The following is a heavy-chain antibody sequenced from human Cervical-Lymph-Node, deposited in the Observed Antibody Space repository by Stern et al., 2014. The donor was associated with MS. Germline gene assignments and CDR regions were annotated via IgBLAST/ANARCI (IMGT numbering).Heavy chain of an antibody. Sequence: VQLVESGGGVVQRGRSLRLSCAASGFTFSNYAMFWVRQAPGKGPEWVAHISYEGSSTNYADSVKGRFTVSRDNSMHTLYLQMNSLRPDDTAVYSCVRGSGWYTEYYFDYWGQGALVTVSS. CDR2: ISYEGSST. CDR3: VRGSGWYTEYYFDY. J-gene: IGHJ4*02. CDR1: GFTFSNYA. D-gene: IGHD6-13*01. V-gene: IGHV3-30*04.